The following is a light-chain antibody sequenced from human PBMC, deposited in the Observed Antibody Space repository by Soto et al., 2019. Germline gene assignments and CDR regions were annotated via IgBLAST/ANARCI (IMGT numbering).Light chain of an antibody. CDR3: AAWDASLSACV. J-gene: IGLJ1*01. Sequence: QSVLTQPPSASGTAGQVVTISCSGGDSNIGSNSVYWYQQLPRMAPKLLIYYNNQRPSGVPDCFSGSRSGTSASLAIVGLRSEDEDVYYCAAWDASLSACVFGNGTKLTVL. V-gene: IGLV1-47*02. CDR2: YNN. CDR1: DSNIGSNS.